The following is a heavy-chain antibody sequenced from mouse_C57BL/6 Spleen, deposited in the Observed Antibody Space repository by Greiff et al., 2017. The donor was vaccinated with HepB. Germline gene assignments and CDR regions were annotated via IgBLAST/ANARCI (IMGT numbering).Heavy chain of an antibody. CDR1: GYTFTEYT. Sequence: QLQRSGAELAKPGASVKLSCKASGYTFTEYTIHWVKQRSGQGLEWIGWFYPGSGSIKYNEKFKDKATLTADKSSSTVYMELSRLTSEDSAVYFCAMHESITTVVPSSYAMDYWRHGTSVTVSS. V-gene: IGHV1-62-2*01. CDR3: AMHESITTVVPSSYAMDY. D-gene: IGHD1-1*01. CDR2: FYPGSGSI. J-gene: IGHJ4*01.